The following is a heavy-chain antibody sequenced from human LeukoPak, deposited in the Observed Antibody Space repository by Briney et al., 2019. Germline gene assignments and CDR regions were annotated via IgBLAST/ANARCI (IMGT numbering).Heavy chain of an antibody. Sequence: GGSLRLSCAASGFIFSRYWMNWVRQAPGKGPVWVSRINSDGSSTSYADSVKGRFTISRDNSKNTLYLEMNSLRAEDTAVYFCAKQYYDILLSHFDSWGQGTLVAVSS. CDR1: GFIFSRYW. CDR3: AKQYYDILLSHFDS. J-gene: IGHJ4*02. CDR2: INSDGSST. D-gene: IGHD3-9*01. V-gene: IGHV3-74*01.